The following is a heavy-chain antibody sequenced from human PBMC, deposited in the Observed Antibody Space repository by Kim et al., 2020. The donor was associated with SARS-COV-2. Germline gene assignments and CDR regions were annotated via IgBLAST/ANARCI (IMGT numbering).Heavy chain of an antibody. CDR1: GGSISSSSYY. CDR3: ARCIVGATSGWFDP. CDR2: IYYSGST. Sequence: SETLSLTCTVSGGSISSSSYYWGWIRQPPGKGLEWIGSIYYSGSTYYNPSLKSRVTISVDTSKNQFSLKLSSVTAADTAVYYCARCIVGATSGWFDPWGQGTLVTVSS. V-gene: IGHV4-39*01. D-gene: IGHD1-26*01. J-gene: IGHJ5*02.